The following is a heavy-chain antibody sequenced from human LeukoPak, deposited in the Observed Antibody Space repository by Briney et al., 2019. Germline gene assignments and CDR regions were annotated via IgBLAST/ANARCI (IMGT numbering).Heavy chain of an antibody. V-gene: IGHV1-3*01. CDR3: ARDRSGSYLLSD. Sequence: ASVKVSCKASGYTFTNFPTYWVRQAPGQRLEWMGWINAGNGDTKYSQKLQGRVTMTTDTSTSTAYMELRSLRSDDTAVYYCARDRSGSYLLSDWGQGTLVTVSS. CDR2: INAGNGDT. CDR1: GYTFTNFP. D-gene: IGHD1-26*01. J-gene: IGHJ4*02.